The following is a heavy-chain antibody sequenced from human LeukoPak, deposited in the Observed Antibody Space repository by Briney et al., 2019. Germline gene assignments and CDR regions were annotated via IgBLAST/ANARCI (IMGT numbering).Heavy chain of an antibody. CDR2: ISYDGSNK. D-gene: IGHD3-9*01. Sequence: GGSLRLSCAASGFTFSSYGMHWVRQAPGKGLEWVAVISYDGSNKYYADSVKGRFTISRDNAKNSLYLQMNSLRAEDTAVYYGARAVYDILTGYYKLLDYWGRGTLVTVSS. CDR3: ARAVYDILTGYYKLLDY. V-gene: IGHV3-30*03. J-gene: IGHJ4*02. CDR1: GFTFSSYG.